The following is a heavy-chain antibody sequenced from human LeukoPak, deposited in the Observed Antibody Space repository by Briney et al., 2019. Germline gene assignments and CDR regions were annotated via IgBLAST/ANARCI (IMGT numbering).Heavy chain of an antibody. CDR2: VSYDGSK. V-gene: IGHV3-30*18. D-gene: IGHD4-17*01. Sequence: GRSLRLSCAASGFTFSSYGMHWVRQAPGKGLEWVAVVSYDGSKYYADSVKGRFTVSRDNSKNTLYLQMNSLRAEDTAVYYCAKPQGLDYGDYLYYFDYWGQGTLVTVSS. J-gene: IGHJ4*02. CDR3: AKPQGLDYGDYLYYFDY. CDR1: GFTFSSYG.